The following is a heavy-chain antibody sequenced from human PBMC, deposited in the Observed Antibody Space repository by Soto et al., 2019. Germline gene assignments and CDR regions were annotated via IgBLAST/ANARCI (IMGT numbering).Heavy chain of an antibody. CDR1: GFTFSSYW. Sequence: EVQLVESGGGLVQPGGSLRLSCAASGFTFSSYWMHWVRQAPGKGLVWVSRINSDGSSTSYADSVKGRFTISRDNAKNTLYLQMNSLRAEDTAVYYCARGERCLQLLSHWGQGTMVTVSS. CDR3: ARGERCLQLLSH. CDR2: INSDGSST. D-gene: IGHD3-10*01. V-gene: IGHV3-74*01. J-gene: IGHJ4*02.